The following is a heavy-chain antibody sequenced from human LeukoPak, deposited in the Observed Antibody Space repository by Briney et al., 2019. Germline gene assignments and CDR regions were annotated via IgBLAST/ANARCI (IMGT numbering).Heavy chain of an antibody. V-gene: IGHV4-30-2*01. J-gene: IGHJ3*02. CDR3: ARAKGVYYDSSGPDAFDI. D-gene: IGHD3-22*01. CDR1: GVSISSSSYY. CDR2: IYHSGRT. Sequence: SETLSLTCTVSGVSISSSSYYWGWIWQPPGKGLEWIGYIYHSGRTYYNPSLKSRVTISVDRSKNQFSLKLSSVTAADTAVYYCARAKGVYYDSSGPDAFDIWGQRTLVTASS.